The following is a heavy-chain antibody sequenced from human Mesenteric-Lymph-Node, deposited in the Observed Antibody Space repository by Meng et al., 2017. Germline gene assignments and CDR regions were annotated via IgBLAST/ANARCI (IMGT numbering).Heavy chain of an antibody. J-gene: IGHJ5*02. Sequence: GGSLRLSCKGSGYSFTSYWIGWVRQMPGKGLEWMGIIYPGDSDTRYSPSFQGQVTISADKSISTAYLQWSSLKASDTAMYYCARTPGDIVVVPAAMREVRKNWFDPWGQGTLVTVSS. CDR3: ARTPGDIVVVPAAMREVRKNWFDP. V-gene: IGHV5-51*01. CDR1: GYSFTSYW. CDR2: IYPGDSDT. D-gene: IGHD2-2*01.